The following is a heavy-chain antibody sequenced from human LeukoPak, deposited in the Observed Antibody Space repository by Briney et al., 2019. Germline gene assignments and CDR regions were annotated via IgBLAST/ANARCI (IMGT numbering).Heavy chain of an antibody. CDR2: IYYSGST. CDR3: ARHPLQPGILRWFDP. J-gene: IGHJ5*02. V-gene: IGHV4-39*01. Sequence: PSETLSLTCTVSGGSISSSSYYWGWIRQPPGKGLEWIGSIYYSGSTYYNPSLKSRVTISVDTSKNHVSLKLSSVTAADTAVYYCARHPLQPGILRWFDPWGQGTLVTVSS. D-gene: IGHD4-11*01. CDR1: GGSISSSSYY.